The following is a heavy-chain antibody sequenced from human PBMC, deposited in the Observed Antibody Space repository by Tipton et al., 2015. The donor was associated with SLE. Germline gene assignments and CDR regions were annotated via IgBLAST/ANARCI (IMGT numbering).Heavy chain of an antibody. Sequence: TLSLTCTVSGGSISSSSYYWGWIRQPPGKGLEWIGEINHSGSTNYNPSLKSRVTISVDTSKNQFSLKLSSVTAEDTAVYYCASGSSGWPYFDYWGQGTLVTVSS. CDR2: INHSGST. CDR3: ASGSSGWPYFDY. D-gene: IGHD6-19*01. J-gene: IGHJ4*02. CDR1: GGSISSSSYY. V-gene: IGHV4-39*07.